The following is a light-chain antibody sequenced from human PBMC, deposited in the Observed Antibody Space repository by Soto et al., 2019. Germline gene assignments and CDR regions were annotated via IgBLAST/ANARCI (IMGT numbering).Light chain of an antibody. Sequence: ETVLTQSPATLSLSPGERATLSCRASQSVSSYLAWYQQKPGQAPRLLIYDASNRATGIPARFSGSGSGTDFTLTISSLEPEDFAVYYCRQCSDWPPYTFGHGTNLEIK. CDR1: QSVSSY. CDR2: DAS. V-gene: IGKV3-11*01. CDR3: RQCSDWPPYT. J-gene: IGKJ2*01.